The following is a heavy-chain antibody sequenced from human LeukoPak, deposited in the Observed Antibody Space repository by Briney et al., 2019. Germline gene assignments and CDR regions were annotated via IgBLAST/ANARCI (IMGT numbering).Heavy chain of an antibody. CDR2: ISSNGGTI. Sequence: GGCLRLSCTASGFTFSNYAFHWVRQAPGKGLEYVSAISSNGGTIYYANSVKGRFVISRDNSKNTLYLQMGSLRTEDMGVYYCARVRVAVATPYFDYWGQGTPVTVSS. CDR3: ARVRVAVATPYFDY. D-gene: IGHD6-19*01. CDR1: GFTFSNYA. J-gene: IGHJ4*02. V-gene: IGHV3-64*01.